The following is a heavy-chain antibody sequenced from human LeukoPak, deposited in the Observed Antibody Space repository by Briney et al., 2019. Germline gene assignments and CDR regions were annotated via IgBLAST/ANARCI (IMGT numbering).Heavy chain of an antibody. CDR3: ARHGSYYDILTGYHRADAFDI. CDR1: GGSISSXSYY. D-gene: IGHD3-9*01. J-gene: IGHJ3*02. CDR2: XXXXXST. V-gene: IGHV4-39*01. Sequence: SETLSLTCIVPGGSISSXSYYWGWIRQPXXXXXXXXXXXXXXXSTYYNPSLKSRVTISVDTSKNQFSLKLSSVTAADTAVYYCARHGSYYDILTGYHRADAFDIWGQGTMVTVSS.